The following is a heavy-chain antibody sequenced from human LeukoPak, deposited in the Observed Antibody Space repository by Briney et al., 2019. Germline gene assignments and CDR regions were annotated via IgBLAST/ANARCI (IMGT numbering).Heavy chain of an antibody. CDR2: IYYSGST. CDR3: GGGGGIAAAGIVDY. Sequence: SETLSLTCTVSGGSISSSSYYWGWIRQPPGKGLEWIGSIYYSGSTYYNPSLKSRVTISVDTSKNQFSLKLSSVTAADTGGYCWGGGGGIAAAGIVDYWGQGTLVTVSS. J-gene: IGHJ4*02. D-gene: IGHD6-13*01. CDR1: GGSISSSSYY. V-gene: IGHV4-39*01.